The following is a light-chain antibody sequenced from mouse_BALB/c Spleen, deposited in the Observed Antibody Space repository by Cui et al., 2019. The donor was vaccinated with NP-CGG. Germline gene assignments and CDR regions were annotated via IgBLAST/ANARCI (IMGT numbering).Light chain of an antibody. CDR1: TGAVTTSNY. J-gene: IGLJ1*01. Sequence: QAVVMQEHALPTTPGETVTLTCRSSTGAVTTSNYANWVQEKPDHLFTGLIGGTNNRAPGVPARFSGSLIGDEAALTITGAQTEDEAIYFCALWYSNHWVFGGGTKLTVL. V-gene: IGLV1*01. CDR3: ALWYSNHWV. CDR2: GTN.